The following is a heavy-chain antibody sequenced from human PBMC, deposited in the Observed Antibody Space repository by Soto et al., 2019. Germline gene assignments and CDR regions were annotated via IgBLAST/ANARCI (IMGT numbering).Heavy chain of an antibody. J-gene: IGHJ6*03. V-gene: IGHV4-59*01. CDR2: IYYSGST. CDR3: ARVDAAMVTGYYYYYMDV. Sequence: SETLSLTCTVSGGSISSYYWSWIRQPPGKGLEWIGYIYYSGSTNYNPSLKSRVTISVDTSKNQFSLKLSSVTAADTAVYYCARVDAAMVTGYYYYYMDVWGKGTXVTVSS. D-gene: IGHD5-18*01. CDR1: GGSISSYY.